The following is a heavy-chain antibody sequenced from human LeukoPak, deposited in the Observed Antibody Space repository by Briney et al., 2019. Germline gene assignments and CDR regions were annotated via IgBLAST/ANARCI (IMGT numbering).Heavy chain of an antibody. Sequence: ASVKVSCKASGYTFTSYGISWVRQAPGQGLEWMGWISAYNGNTNYAQKLQGRVTMTIDTSTSTAYMELRSLRSDDTAVYYCAREYDFWSGYYRDYYYMDVWGKGTTVTVSS. J-gene: IGHJ6*03. V-gene: IGHV1-18*01. CDR2: ISAYNGNT. CDR3: AREYDFWSGYYRDYYYMDV. D-gene: IGHD3-3*01. CDR1: GYTFTSYG.